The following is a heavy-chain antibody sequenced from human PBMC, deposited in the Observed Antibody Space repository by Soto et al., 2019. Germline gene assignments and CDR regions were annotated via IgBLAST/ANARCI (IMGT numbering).Heavy chain of an antibody. D-gene: IGHD3-22*01. CDR2: ISGSGGST. CDR3: AKDLFGYYYDSSGYDY. J-gene: IGHJ4*02. Sequence: GGSLRLSCAASGFTFSSYAMSWVRQAPGKGLEWVSAISGSGGSTYYADSVKGRFTISRDNSKNTLYLQTNSLRAEDTAVYYCAKDLFGYYYDSSGYDYWGQGTLVTVSS. CDR1: GFTFSSYA. V-gene: IGHV3-23*01.